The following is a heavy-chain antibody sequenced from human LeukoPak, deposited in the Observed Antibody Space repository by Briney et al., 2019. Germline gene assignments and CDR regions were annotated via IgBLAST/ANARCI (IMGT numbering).Heavy chain of an antibody. D-gene: IGHD1-26*01. V-gene: IGHV4-59*01. CDR2: IYYSGST. J-gene: IGHJ4*02. Sequence: SETLSLTCTVSGGSISSYYWSWIRQPPGKGLEWIGYIYYSGSTNYNPSLKSRVTISVDTSKNQFSLKLSSVTAADTAVYYCARDGGGSYHFDYWGQGTLVTISS. CDR3: ARDGGGSYHFDY. CDR1: GGSISSYY.